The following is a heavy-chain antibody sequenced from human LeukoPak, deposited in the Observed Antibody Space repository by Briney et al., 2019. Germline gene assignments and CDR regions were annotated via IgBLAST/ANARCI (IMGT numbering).Heavy chain of an antibody. CDR1: GGSISSYY. CDR3: ARGPRYSSSWYSNWFDP. J-gene: IGHJ5*02. Sequence: SETLSLTCTVSGGSISSYYWSWLRQPPGKGLEWIGYIYYSGSTNYNPSLKSRVTISVDASKYQFSLKVSSVTAADTAVYYCARGPRYSSSWYSNWFDPWGQGTLVTVSS. CDR2: IYYSGST. V-gene: IGHV4-59*01. D-gene: IGHD6-13*01.